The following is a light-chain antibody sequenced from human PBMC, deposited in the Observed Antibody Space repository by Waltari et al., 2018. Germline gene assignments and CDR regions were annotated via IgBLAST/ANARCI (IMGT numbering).Light chain of an antibody. V-gene: IGKV1-5*03. CDR2: KAS. CDR1: QSINTW. Sequence: DIQMTQSPSTLSASVGDRVTITCRASQSINTWLAWYQQKPGKAPKLLSHKASSVKSGVPSRFSGSGSGTEFTLTIISLQPDDCATYYCQQYNRLRTFGQGTKVEIK. J-gene: IGKJ1*01. CDR3: QQYNRLRT.